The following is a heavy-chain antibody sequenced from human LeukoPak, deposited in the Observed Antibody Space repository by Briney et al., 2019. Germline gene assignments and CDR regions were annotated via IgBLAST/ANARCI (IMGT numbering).Heavy chain of an antibody. CDR1: GYRFTSYW. Sequence: GESLDISCKGSGYRFTSYWIGWVRQMPGKGLEWMGIIYPGDSDTRYSPSFQGQVTISADKSISTAYLQWSSLKASGTAMYYCARVYSSSLEEWDDWGQGWPVSVSS. CDR2: IYPGDSDT. V-gene: IGHV5-51*01. D-gene: IGHD6-6*01. J-gene: IGHJ4*02. CDR3: ARVYSSSLEEWDD.